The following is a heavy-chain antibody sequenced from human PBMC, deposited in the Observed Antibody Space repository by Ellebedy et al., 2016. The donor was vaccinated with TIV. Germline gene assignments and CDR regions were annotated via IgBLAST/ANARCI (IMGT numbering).Heavy chain of an antibody. J-gene: IGHJ4*02. D-gene: IGHD1-26*01. CDR2: INLDGSEG. CDR3: VRNGGSLDY. Sequence: GGSLRLSXAASGFTFSNHWMGWVRQAPGKGLEWVANINLDGSEGKYVDSVKGRFTISRDNAQNSLFLQMNSLRAEDTAVYYCVRNGGSLDYWGQGSLVTVSS. V-gene: IGHV3-7*01. CDR1: GFTFSNHW.